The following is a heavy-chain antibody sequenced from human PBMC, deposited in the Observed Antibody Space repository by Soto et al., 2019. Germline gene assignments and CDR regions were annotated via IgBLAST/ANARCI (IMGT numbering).Heavy chain of an antibody. CDR3: ASQATGWYPDY. D-gene: IGHD6-19*01. CDR1: GGSISSGGYY. CDR2: IYDSGST. V-gene: IGHV4-31*03. Sequence: QVELQESGPGLVKPSQTLSLTCTVSGGSISSGGYYWSWVRQHPGKGLEWIGYIYDSGSTTYNPSLKSRVTIAIDTSTIQFSLKLTSVTAADTAVYYCASQATGWYPDYWGQGTLVTVSS. J-gene: IGHJ4*02.